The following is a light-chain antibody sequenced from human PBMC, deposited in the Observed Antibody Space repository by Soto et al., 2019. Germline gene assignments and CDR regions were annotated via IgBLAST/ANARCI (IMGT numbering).Light chain of an antibody. CDR2: KAS. CDR1: QSIGRW. Sequence: DIQMTQSPSTLSASVGDRVTITCRASQSIGRWLAWYQQKPGKAPKLLIYKASTLESGVPSRFSGSGSGTDFTLTISSLQPDDFATYSSQQYNSNSESSFGPGTKVDIK. V-gene: IGKV1-5*03. CDR3: QQYNSNSESS. J-gene: IGKJ3*01.